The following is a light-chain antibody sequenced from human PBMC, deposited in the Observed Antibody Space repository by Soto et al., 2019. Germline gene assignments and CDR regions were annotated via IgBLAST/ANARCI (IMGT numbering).Light chain of an antibody. CDR3: QVWDSSTDQNVV. Sequence: SYELTQPPSVSVAPGQTARITCGGNNIGSKSVHWYQQKPGQAPMLVVYDDSDRPSGIPERFSGSNSGNTATLTISRVEAGDEADYYCQVWDSSTDQNVVFGGGTKLTVL. CDR1: NIGSKS. J-gene: IGLJ2*01. V-gene: IGLV3-21*02. CDR2: DDS.